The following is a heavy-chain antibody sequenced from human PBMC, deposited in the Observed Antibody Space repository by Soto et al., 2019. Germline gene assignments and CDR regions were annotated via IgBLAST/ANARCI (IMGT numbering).Heavy chain of an antibody. CDR1: GFTFSSFA. D-gene: IGHD6-13*01. J-gene: IGHJ6*02. Sequence: EVQLLESGGGLVQPGGSLRLSCAASGFTFSSFAMTWVRQAPGEGLEWVSSISSSGETTYYSDSVKGRFTISRDISKNLVYLQMTSLRAEDTAVYFCVQDWTGNSCPCMVVWGQGTTVTVSS. CDR3: VQDWTGNSCPCMVV. CDR2: ISSSGETT. V-gene: IGHV3-23*01.